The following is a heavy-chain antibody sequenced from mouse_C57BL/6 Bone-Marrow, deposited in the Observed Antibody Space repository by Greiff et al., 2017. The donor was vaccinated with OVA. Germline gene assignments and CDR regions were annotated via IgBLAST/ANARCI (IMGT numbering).Heavy chain of an antibody. D-gene: IGHD3-3*01. J-gene: IGHJ1*03. CDR3: ARTRAYGWYFDV. CDR2: INPGSGGT. V-gene: IGHV1-54*01. Sequence: QVQLQQSGAELVRPGTSVKVSCKASGYAFTNYLIEWVKQRPGQGLEWIGVINPGSGGTNYNEKFKGKATLTADKSSSTAYMQLSSLTSEDSAVYFCARTRAYGWYFDVWGTGTTVTVSS. CDR1: GYAFTNYL.